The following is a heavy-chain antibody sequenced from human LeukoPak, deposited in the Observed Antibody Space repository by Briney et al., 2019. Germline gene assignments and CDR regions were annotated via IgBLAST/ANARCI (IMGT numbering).Heavy chain of an antibody. CDR1: GGSVTDYY. J-gene: IGHJ3*02. CDR2: IYYTGT. Sequence: PSETLSLTCTVSGGSVTDYYWSWIRQSPGKGLEWIGYIYYTGTSYNPSLKSRVTISADTSKNQFSLKLISVTAADTAVYYCARTLWIQLWDAFDIWGQGTMVTVSS. CDR3: ARTLWIQLWDAFDI. V-gene: IGHV4-59*02. D-gene: IGHD5-18*01.